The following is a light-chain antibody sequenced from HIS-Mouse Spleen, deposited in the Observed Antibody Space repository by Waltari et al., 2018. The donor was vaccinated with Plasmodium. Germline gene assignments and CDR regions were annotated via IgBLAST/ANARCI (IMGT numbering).Light chain of an antibody. CDR1: ALPKQS. CDR3: QSADSSGTPNWV. Sequence: SYELTQPPSVSVSPGQTARNTCSGDALPKQSAYWYQQKPGQAPVLVIYKDSERPSGIPERFSGSSSGTTVTLTISGVQAEDEADYYCQSADSSGTPNWVFGGGTKLTVL. CDR2: KDS. J-gene: IGLJ3*02. V-gene: IGLV3-25*03.